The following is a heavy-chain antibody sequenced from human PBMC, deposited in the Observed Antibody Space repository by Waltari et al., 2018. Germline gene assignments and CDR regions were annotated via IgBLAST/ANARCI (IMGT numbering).Heavy chain of an antibody. CDR2: IYYSGST. CDR1: GGSISSYY. D-gene: IGHD6-13*01. CDR3: ARASSSSYYYYYYMDV. Sequence: QVQLQESGPGLVKPSETLSLTCTVSGGSISSYYWSWIRQPPGKGLEWIGYIYYSGSTNYNPSLKSRVTISVDTSKNQFSLKLSSVTAADTAVYYCARASSSSYYYYYYMDVWGKGTTVTVSS. V-gene: IGHV4-59*01. J-gene: IGHJ6*03.